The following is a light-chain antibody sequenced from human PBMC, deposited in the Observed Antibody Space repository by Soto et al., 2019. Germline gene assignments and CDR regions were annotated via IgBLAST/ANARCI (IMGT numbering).Light chain of an antibody. V-gene: IGKV3-20*01. Sequence: EIVLTQSPGTLSLSPGERATLSCRVSQSVSSSYLAWYQQKPGQGPRLLIYGASSRATGIPDRFRGSGSGTDFTLTISRLEPEDFAVYYCQQYAGSPKTFGQGTKVDIK. CDR2: GAS. CDR3: QQYAGSPKT. CDR1: QSVSSSY. J-gene: IGKJ1*01.